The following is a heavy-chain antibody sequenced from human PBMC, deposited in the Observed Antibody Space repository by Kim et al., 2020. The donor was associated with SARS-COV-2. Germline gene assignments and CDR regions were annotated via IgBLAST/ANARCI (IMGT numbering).Heavy chain of an antibody. CDR2: ISYDGSNK. V-gene: IGHV3-30-3*01. Sequence: GGSLRLSCAASGFTFSNYAMHWVRQAPGKGLEWVAVISYDGSNKYYADSVKGRFTISRDNSKNTLYLQMNSLRAEDTAVYYCARPWGSGSYWFYFDYWGQGTLVTVSS. D-gene: IGHD1-26*01. J-gene: IGHJ4*02. CDR3: ARPWGSGSYWFYFDY. CDR1: GFTFSNYA.